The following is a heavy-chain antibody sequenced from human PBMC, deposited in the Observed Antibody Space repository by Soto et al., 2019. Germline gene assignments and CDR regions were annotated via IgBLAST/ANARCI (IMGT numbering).Heavy chain of an antibody. CDR3: ARVCSGGSCYFDY. J-gene: IGHJ4*02. V-gene: IGHV1-3*01. Sequence: ASVKVSCKASGYTFTSYAMHWVRQAPEQRLEWMGWINAGNGNTKYSQKFQGRVTITRDTSASTAYMELSSLRSEDTAVYYCARVCSGGSCYFDYWGQGTLVTVSS. D-gene: IGHD2-15*01. CDR2: INAGNGNT. CDR1: GYTFTSYA.